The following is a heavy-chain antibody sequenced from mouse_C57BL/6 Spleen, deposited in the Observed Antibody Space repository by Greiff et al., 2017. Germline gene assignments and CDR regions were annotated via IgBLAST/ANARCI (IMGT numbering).Heavy chain of an antibody. V-gene: IGHV5-9-1*02. Sequence: EVQVVESGEGLVKPGGSLKLSCAASGFTFSSYAMSWVRQTPEKRLEWVAYISSGGDYIYYADTVKGRFTISRDNARNTLYLQMSSLKSEDTAMYYCTRDGRSSYGSYWYFDVWGTGTTVTVSS. CDR1: GFTFSSYA. CDR2: ISSGGDYI. J-gene: IGHJ1*03. CDR3: TRDGRSSYGSYWYFDV. D-gene: IGHD1-1*01.